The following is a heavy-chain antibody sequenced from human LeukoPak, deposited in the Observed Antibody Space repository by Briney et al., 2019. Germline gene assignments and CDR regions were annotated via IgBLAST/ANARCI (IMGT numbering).Heavy chain of an antibody. V-gene: IGHV5-51*01. D-gene: IGHD5-18*01. CDR2: FYPGDSDT. CDR1: GYSFTSHW. Sequence: GESLKISCKGSGYSFTSHWIGWVRQMPGKGLEWMGIFYPGDSDTRYSPSFQGQVTISADKSISTAYLQWSSLKASDTAMYYCARLSRGYSYGSADAFDIWGQGTMVTVSS. J-gene: IGHJ3*02. CDR3: ARLSRGYSYGSADAFDI.